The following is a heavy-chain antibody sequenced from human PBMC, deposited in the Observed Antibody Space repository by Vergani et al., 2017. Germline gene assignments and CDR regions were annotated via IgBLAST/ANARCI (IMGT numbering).Heavy chain of an antibody. V-gene: IGHV2-5*02. CDR1: GFSLSTSGVG. J-gene: IGHJ4*02. Sequence: QITLKESGPTLVKPTPTLPLTCTFSGFSLSTSGVGVGWIRQPPGKALEWLALIYWDDDKRYSPSLKSRLTITKDTSKNQVVLTMTNMDPVDTATYYCAHSWVPGLGEFNLPRYFDYWGQGTLVTVSS. CDR3: AHSWVPGLGEFNLPRYFDY. D-gene: IGHD3-16*01. CDR2: IYWDDDK.